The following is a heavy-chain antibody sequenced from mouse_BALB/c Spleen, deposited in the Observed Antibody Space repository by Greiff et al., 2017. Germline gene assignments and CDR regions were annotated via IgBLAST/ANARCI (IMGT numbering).Heavy chain of an antibody. CDR2: ISDGGSYT. CDR3: ARIYDGYYGGFAY. V-gene: IGHV5-4*02. CDR1: GFTFSDYY. Sequence: EVHLVESGGGLVKPGGSLKLSCAASGFTFSDYYMYWVRQTPEKRLEWVATISDGGSYTYYPDSVKGRFTISRDNAKNNLYLQMSSLKSEDTAMYYCARIYDGYYGGFAYWGQGTLVTVSA. J-gene: IGHJ3*01. D-gene: IGHD2-3*01.